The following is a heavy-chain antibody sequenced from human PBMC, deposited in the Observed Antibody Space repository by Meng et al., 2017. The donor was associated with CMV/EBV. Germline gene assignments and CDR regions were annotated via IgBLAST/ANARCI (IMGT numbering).Heavy chain of an antibody. J-gene: IGHJ6*02. CDR2: IYYSGST. CDR1: GGSISSSSYY. CDR3: ASQYYDFWSGYLPPGLYGMDV. D-gene: IGHD3-3*01. V-gene: IGHV4-39*01. Sequence: SETLSLTCTVSGGSISSSSYYWGWIRQPPGKGLEWTGSIYYSGSTYYNPSLKSRVTISVDTSKNQFSLKLSSVTAADTAVYYCASQYYDFWSGYLPPGLYGMDVWGQGTTVTVSS.